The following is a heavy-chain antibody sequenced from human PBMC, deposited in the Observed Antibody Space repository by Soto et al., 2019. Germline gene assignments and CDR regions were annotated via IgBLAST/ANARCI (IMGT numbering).Heavy chain of an antibody. CDR3: ARAQVVAGTGGYY. CDR2: INSDGSST. CDR1: GFTFTSYW. V-gene: IGHV3-74*01. Sequence: GGSLRLSCAASGFTFTSYWMHWVRQAPGEGLVWVSRINSDGSSTSYADSVKGRFTISRDNAKNTLYLQMNSLRAEDTAVYYCARAQVVAGTGGYYWGQGALVTVSS. D-gene: IGHD6-19*01. J-gene: IGHJ4*02.